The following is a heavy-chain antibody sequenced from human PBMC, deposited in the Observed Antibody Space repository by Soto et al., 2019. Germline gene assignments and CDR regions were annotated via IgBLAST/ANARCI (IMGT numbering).Heavy chain of an antibody. V-gene: IGHV3-15*01. CDR2: IKSKTAGGTV. Sequence: SGGSLRLSCAASGFTFTDAWMNWVRQAPGKGLEWVGLIKSKTAGGTVDYPVAVKGRFIISRDDSRNTLYLQINSLKTEDTAVYYCATAHPRGPDYWGQGTLVTVSS. J-gene: IGHJ4*02. CDR1: GFTFTDAW. CDR3: ATAHPRGPDY. D-gene: IGHD5-12*01.